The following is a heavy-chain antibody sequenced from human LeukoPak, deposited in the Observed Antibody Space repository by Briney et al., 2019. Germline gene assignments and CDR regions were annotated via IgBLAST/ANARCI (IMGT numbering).Heavy chain of an antibody. J-gene: IGHJ6*02. CDR2: IKQDGSDK. Sequence: AGGSLRLSRAASGFTFSSYAMSWVRQAPGKGLEWVANIKQDGSDKFYADSMKGRFTISRDNAKNSVYLQMDSLRVEDTAVYYCTRDYRGKDVWGRGTTVTVSS. CDR1: GFTFSSYA. CDR3: TRDYRGKDV. V-gene: IGHV3-7*01. D-gene: IGHD3-16*02.